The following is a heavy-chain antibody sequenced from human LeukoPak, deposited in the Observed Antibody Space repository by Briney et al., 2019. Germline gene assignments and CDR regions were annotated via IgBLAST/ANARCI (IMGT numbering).Heavy chain of an antibody. CDR2: IYSSGST. CDR3: ASSGLTSVAFDY. Sequence: SETLSLTCTVSGGSISSYYWSWIRQPAGKGLEWIGRIYSSGSTNYNPSLKSRATMSVDTSKNQFSLKLRSVTAADTAVYYCASSGLTSVAFDYWGQGTLVTVSS. V-gene: IGHV4-4*07. J-gene: IGHJ4*02. D-gene: IGHD6-19*01. CDR1: GGSISSYY.